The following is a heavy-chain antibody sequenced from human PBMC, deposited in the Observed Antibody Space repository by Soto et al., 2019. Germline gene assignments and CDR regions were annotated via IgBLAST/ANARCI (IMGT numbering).Heavy chain of an antibody. CDR1: GGSVSSGSYY. CDR2: IYYSGST. D-gene: IGHD6-13*01. Sequence: QVQLQESGPGLVKPSETLSLTCTVSGGSVSSGSYYWSWIRQPPGKGLEWIGYIYYSGSTNYNPSLKSRVTISVDTSKNQFSLKLSSVTAADTAVYYCARVVPTIAAAAPGWFDPWGQGTLVTVSS. V-gene: IGHV4-61*01. CDR3: ARVVPTIAAAAPGWFDP. J-gene: IGHJ5*02.